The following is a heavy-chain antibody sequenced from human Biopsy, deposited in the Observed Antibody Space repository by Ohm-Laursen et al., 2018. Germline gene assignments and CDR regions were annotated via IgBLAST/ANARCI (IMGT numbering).Heavy chain of an antibody. J-gene: IGHJ3*02. Sequence: SETLSLTCSVSGGSMTGYEWSWIRLAPGKGLEWIGYIYYSGGTKYNPSLASRVTFSVDMSKSQFSLKLYSVTAADTAVYYCARVEAGTYDALDIWGQGALVGVSA. V-gene: IGHV4-59*01. CDR1: GGSMTGYE. CDR2: IYYSGGT. D-gene: IGHD1-26*01. CDR3: ARVEAGTYDALDI.